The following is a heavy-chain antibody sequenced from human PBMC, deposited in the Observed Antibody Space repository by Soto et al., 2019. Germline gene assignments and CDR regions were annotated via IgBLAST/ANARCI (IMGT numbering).Heavy chain of an antibody. D-gene: IGHD3-10*01. CDR3: ARARRIFNYYGSGSYCEYYFDS. Sequence: QGQLLQSGAEVKKPGASVNVSCKASGYTFSSYDFNWVRQATGGGLEWMGWMNRNSGNTGYAETLQCRITLTKNTTISTAYMALSSLKSEDTAIFYCARARRIFNYYGSGSYCEYYFDSWGQGTLVTVAS. J-gene: IGHJ4*02. CDR1: GYTFSSYD. CDR2: MNRNSGNT. V-gene: IGHV1-8*01.